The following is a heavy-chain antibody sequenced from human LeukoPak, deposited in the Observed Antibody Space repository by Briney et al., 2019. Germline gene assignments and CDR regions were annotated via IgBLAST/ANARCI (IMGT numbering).Heavy chain of an antibody. CDR1: GGSISSGSYY. V-gene: IGHV4-61*02. CDR2: IYTSGST. D-gene: IGHD1-26*01. Sequence: SETLSLTCTVSGGSISSGSYYWSWIRQPAGKGLEWIGRIYTSGSTNYNPSLKSRVTISVDTSKNQFSLKLSSVTAADTAVYYCARHVLGSWESGDWYFDLWGRGTLATVSS. J-gene: IGHJ2*01. CDR3: ARHVLGSWESGDWYFDL.